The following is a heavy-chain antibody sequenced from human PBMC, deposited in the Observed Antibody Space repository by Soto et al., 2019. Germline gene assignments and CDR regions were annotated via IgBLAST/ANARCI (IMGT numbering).Heavy chain of an antibody. V-gene: IGHV3-33*01. Sequence: GGSLRLSCAASGVTFSSYCMHWVRQAPGKGLEWVAVIWYDGSNKYYADSVKGRFTISRDNSKNTLYLQMNSLRAEDTAVYYCARDRSIAAVVRWYGYHYDLLAFPTRRSSDL. J-gene: IGHJ2*01. CDR1: GVTFSSYC. CDR2: IWYDGSNK. CDR3: ARDRSIAAVVRWYGYHYDLLAFPTRRSSDL. D-gene: IGHD6-13*01.